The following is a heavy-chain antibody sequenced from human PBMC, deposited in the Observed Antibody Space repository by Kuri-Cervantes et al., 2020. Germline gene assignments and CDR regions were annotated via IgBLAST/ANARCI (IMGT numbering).Heavy chain of an antibody. J-gene: IGHJ5*02. Sequence: SCTVSAGSISSYYWSWLRQPPGKGPEWIGYISYLGFTYYNPSLKSRSSFSMDTSKNQFFLNLTSVTASDTAVYYCAKDKITDLGPRYNWFDPWGQGILVTVSS. V-gene: IGHV4-30-4*01. CDR1: AGSISSYY. CDR2: ISYLGFT. CDR3: AKDKITDLGPRYNWFDP. D-gene: IGHD3/OR15-3a*01.